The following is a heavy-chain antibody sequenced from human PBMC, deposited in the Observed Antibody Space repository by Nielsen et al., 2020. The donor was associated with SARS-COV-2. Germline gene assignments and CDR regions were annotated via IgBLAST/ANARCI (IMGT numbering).Heavy chain of an antibody. D-gene: IGHD3/OR15-3a*01. CDR2: ISYEGSKQ. J-gene: IGHJ4*02. V-gene: IGHV3-30*18. Sequence: GESLKISCAASGFSFNNYGMHWVRQAPGKGLEWVAYISYEGSKQYYADSVKGRFTISRDFSKSTLYLQMSSLRAEDTAMYYCAKDQAIFMIYITRGGPDSWGQGTLVTVSS. CDR1: GFSFNNYG. CDR3: AKDQAIFMIYITRGGPDS.